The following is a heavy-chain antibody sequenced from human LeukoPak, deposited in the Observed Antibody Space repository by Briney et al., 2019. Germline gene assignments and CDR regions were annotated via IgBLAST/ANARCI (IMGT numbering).Heavy chain of an antibody. Sequence: SEALSLTCTVSGGSISSNNYYWGWIRQPPGKGLEWIGSIYYSGSTYYNPSLKSRVTISVDTSKNQFSLKLSSVTAADTAVYYCARGLRYFDWYFSDWGQGTLVTVSS. CDR3: ARGLRYFDWYFSD. D-gene: IGHD3-9*01. V-gene: IGHV4-39*01. CDR2: IYYSGST. CDR1: GGSISSNNYY. J-gene: IGHJ4*02.